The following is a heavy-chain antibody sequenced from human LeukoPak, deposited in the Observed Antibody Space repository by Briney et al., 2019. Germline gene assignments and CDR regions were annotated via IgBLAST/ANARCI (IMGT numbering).Heavy chain of an antibody. J-gene: IGHJ4*02. CDR3: ARDLSLVLVPAAIFGY. V-gene: IGHV1-2*02. D-gene: IGHD2-2*02. Sequence: ASVKVSCKASGYTFTGYYMHWVRQAPGQGVEWMGWINPNSGGTNYAQKFQGRVTMTRDTSISTAYMELSRLRSDDTAVYYCARDLSLVLVPAAIFGYWGQGTLVTVSS. CDR1: GYTFTGYY. CDR2: INPNSGGT.